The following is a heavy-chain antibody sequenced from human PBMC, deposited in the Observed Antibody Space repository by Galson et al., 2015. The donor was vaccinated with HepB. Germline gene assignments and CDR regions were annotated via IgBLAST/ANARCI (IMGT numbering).Heavy chain of an antibody. D-gene: IGHD3-22*01. V-gene: IGHV3-30-3*01. CDR1: GFTFSSYA. Sequence: SLRLSCAASGFTFSSYAMHWVRQAPSKGLEWVAVISYDGSNKYYADSVKGRFTISRDNSKNTLYPQMNSLRAEDTAVYYCARERVVITEDYYGMDVWGQGTTVTVSS. J-gene: IGHJ6*02. CDR3: ARERVVITEDYYGMDV. CDR2: ISYDGSNK.